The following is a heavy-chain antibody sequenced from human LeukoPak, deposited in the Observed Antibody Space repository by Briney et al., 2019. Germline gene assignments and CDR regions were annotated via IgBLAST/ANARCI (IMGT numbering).Heavy chain of an antibody. D-gene: IGHD4-23*01. CDR2: ISSSSSYI. CDR3: AKAPDYGGDSVLDWFDP. CDR1: GFTFSIYR. J-gene: IGHJ5*02. Sequence: PGGSLRLSCAASGFTFSIYRMNWVRQAPGKGLEWVSSISSSSSYIYYADSVKGRFTISRDNAKNSLYLQMNSLRAEDTAVYYCAKAPDYGGDSVLDWFDPWGQGTLVTVSS. V-gene: IGHV3-21*01.